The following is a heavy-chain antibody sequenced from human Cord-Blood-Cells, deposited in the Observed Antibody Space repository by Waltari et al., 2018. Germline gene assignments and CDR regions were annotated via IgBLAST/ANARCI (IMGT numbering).Heavy chain of an antibody. Sequence: QITLKESGPTLVKPTQTLTLTCPFSGFSLSTSGVGVGWLRQPPGKALEWLALIYWDDDKRYSPSLKSRLTITKDTSKNQVVLTMTNMDPVDTATYYCAHTPMVQGVIAFDYWGQGTLVTVSS. J-gene: IGHJ4*02. V-gene: IGHV2-5*02. CDR2: IYWDDDK. CDR3: AHTPMVQGVIAFDY. CDR1: GFSLSTSGVG. D-gene: IGHD3-10*01.